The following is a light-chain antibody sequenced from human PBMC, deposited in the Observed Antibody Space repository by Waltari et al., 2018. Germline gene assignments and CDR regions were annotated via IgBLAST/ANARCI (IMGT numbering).Light chain of an antibody. CDR2: DAS. J-gene: IGKJ1*01. V-gene: IGKV1-39*01. CDR1: QKISSY. CDR3: QQTYTTPRT. Sequence: DIQMTQSPSSLSASVEDRVTLTCRASQKISSYLNWDQQKPGTAPRLLIYDASRLQSGVPSRFSGSGSGTDFTLTISSLQPEDFGTYYCQQTYTTPRTFGQGTKVETK.